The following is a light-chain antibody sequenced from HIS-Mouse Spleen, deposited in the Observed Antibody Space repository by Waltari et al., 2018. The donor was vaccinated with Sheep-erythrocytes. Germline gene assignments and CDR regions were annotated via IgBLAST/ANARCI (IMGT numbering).Light chain of an antibody. J-gene: IGLJ2*01. CDR3: YSTDSSGNHRV. V-gene: IGLV3-10*01. Sequence: SYELTQPPSVSVSPGQTARITCSGVAKKKKYAYWYQQKSGQAPVLVIYEDSKRPSGIPERFSGSSSGTMATLTISGAQVEDEADYYCYSTDSSGNHRVFGGGTKLTVL. CDR2: EDS. CDR1: AKKKKY.